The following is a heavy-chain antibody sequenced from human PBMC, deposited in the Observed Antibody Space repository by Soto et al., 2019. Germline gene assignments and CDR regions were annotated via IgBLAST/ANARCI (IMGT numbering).Heavy chain of an antibody. Sequence: EASVKVSCKASGGTFSSYAISWVRQAPGQGLEWMGGIIPIFGTANYAQKFQGRVTITADKSTSTAYMELSSLRSEDTAVYYCATQPWMIAAADWFDPWGQGTLVTVSS. CDR2: IIPIFGTA. J-gene: IGHJ5*02. CDR1: GGTFSSYA. D-gene: IGHD6-13*01. V-gene: IGHV1-69*06. CDR3: ATQPWMIAAADWFDP.